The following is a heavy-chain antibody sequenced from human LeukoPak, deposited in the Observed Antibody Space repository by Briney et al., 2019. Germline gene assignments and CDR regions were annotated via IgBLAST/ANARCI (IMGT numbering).Heavy chain of an antibody. V-gene: IGHV4-39*01. D-gene: IGHD3-16*01. J-gene: IGHJ5*02. CDR3: ARQYSLPDYADIYFDP. CDR1: GGSISSTSYH. Sequence: SETLSLTCTVSGGSISSTSYHCGWLRHPPEKGPEWIGTISCSGTTYYNPSLQSLVTISVDPSKSQFSLKLSSVTAADTAVYYCARQYSLPDYADIYFDPWGQGTLVIVSS. CDR2: ISCSGTT.